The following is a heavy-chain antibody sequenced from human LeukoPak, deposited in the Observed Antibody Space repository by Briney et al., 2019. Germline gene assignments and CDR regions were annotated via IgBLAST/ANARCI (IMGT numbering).Heavy chain of an antibody. D-gene: IGHD2-21*02. CDR2: IKEDGSEK. CDR3: ATVNCGGDCYSPSYFDY. Sequence: GGSLRLSCAASGFTFSRYWMTWVRQAPGKGLEWVATIKEDGSEKNYVDSVKGRFTISRDNAKNSLYLQMNSLRAEDTAVYYCATVNCGGDCYSPSYFDYWGQGALVTVSS. V-gene: IGHV3-7*02. J-gene: IGHJ4*02. CDR1: GFTFSRYW.